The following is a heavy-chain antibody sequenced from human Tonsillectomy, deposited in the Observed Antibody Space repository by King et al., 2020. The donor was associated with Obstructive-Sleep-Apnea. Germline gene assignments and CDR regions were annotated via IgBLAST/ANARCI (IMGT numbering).Heavy chain of an antibody. J-gene: IGHJ4*02. V-gene: IGHV2-70*11. CDR1: GFSLSTSGMC. Sequence: VTLKESGPALVKPTQTLTLTCTFSGFSLSTSGMCVRWICQPPGKALDWRARIDWDDDKYYSTSLKTRLTISKDTSKNQVVLTMTNVDPVDTATYYCARTGGHYYFDYWGQGTLVTVSS. CDR3: ARTGGHYYFDY. CDR2: IDWDDDK. D-gene: IGHD3-10*01.